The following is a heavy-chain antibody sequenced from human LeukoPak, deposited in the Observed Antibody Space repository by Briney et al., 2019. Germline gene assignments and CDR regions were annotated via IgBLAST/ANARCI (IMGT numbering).Heavy chain of an antibody. CDR1: GFTFSSYS. V-gene: IGHV4-59*01. J-gene: IGHJ4*02. D-gene: IGHD5-18*01. CDR3: ARAPLGQLWPDY. Sequence: GSLRLSCAASGFTFSSYSMNWVRQAPGKGLEWIGYIYYSGSTNYNPSLKSRVTISVDTSKNQFSLKLSSVTAADTAVYYCARAPLGQLWPDYWGQGTLVTVSS. CDR2: IYYSGST.